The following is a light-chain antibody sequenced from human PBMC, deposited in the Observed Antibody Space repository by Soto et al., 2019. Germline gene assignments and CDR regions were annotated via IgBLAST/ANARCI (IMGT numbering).Light chain of an antibody. CDR2: DDS. CDR3: QVWESGVL. Sequence: SYELTQPPSVSVAPGQTARITWGGNNIGSKSVHWYQQKPGQAPVLVVYDDSDRPSGIPERFSGSNSGNRATLTISRVEAGDEADYFCQVWESGVLFGGGTKVTVL. CDR1: NIGSKS. V-gene: IGLV3-21*02. J-gene: IGLJ2*01.